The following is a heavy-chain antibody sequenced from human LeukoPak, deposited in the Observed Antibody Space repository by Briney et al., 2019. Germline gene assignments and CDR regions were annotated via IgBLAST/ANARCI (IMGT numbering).Heavy chain of an antibody. CDR1: GFTFSSYA. J-gene: IGHJ4*02. CDR2: ISGSGGST. D-gene: IGHD5-24*01. CDR3: AKSVEIATITLVDY. V-gene: IGHV3-23*01. Sequence: PGGSLRLSCAASGFTFSSYAMSWVRQAPGKGLEWVSAISGSGGSTYYADSVKGRFTISRDNSKNTLYLQMNSLRAEDTAVYYCAKSVEIATITLVDYWGQGTLVTVSS.